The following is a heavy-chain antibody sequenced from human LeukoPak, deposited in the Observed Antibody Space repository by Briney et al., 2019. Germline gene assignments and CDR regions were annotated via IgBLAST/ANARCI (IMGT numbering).Heavy chain of an antibody. Sequence: GGSLRLSCAASGFTFSIYAMSWVRQAPGKGLEWVSVISHSGDRTYNADSVKGRFTISRDNSKNTVYLQMNSLRAEDTAVYYCAENWNLDYWGQGTLVTVSS. CDR2: ISHSGDRT. J-gene: IGHJ4*02. D-gene: IGHD1-1*01. CDR3: AENWNLDY. V-gene: IGHV3-23*01. CDR1: GFTFSIYA.